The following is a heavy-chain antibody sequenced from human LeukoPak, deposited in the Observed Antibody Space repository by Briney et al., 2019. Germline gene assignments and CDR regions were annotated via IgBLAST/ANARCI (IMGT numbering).Heavy chain of an antibody. CDR3: ARIGRSSTSCYTGVLWFDP. CDR2: INHSGST. V-gene: IGHV4-34*01. J-gene: IGHJ5*02. CDR1: GGSFCDYY. D-gene: IGHD2-2*02. Sequence: PSETLSLTCAVCGGSFCDYYWSWIRQPPGKGLQWIGEINHSGSTNYNPSLKSRVTISVDTSKNQFSLKLSSVTAADTAVYYCARIGRSSTSCYTGVLWFDPWGQGTLVTVSS.